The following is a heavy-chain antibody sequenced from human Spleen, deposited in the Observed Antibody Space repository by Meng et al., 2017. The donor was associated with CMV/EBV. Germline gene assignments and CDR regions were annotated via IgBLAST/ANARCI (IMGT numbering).Heavy chain of an antibody. CDR1: GYTFTSYG. CDR3: ARDGAPYYYDSSAYIVF. D-gene: IGHD3-22*01. CDR2: ISAYNGNT. V-gene: IGHV1-18*04. Sequence: ASVKVSCKASGYTFTSYGITWVRQAPRQGLEWMGWISAYNGNTNYAQNLQGRVTMTTDTSTNSAYMELRSLRSDDTAVYYCARDGAPYYYDSSAYIVFWGQGTLVTVSS. J-gene: IGHJ4*02.